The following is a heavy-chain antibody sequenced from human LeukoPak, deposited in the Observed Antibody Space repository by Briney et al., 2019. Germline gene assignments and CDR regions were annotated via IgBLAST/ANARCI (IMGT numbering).Heavy chain of an antibody. CDR3: ARDRAVPGRGYYFDC. Sequence: PGGSLRLSCAASGFTFSTNYMTWVRQAPGKGLEWVSTIYLGGSTSYADSVKGRFTISRDNSKNTLYLQMNSLRAEDTAVYYCARDRAVPGRGYYFDCWGQGTLVTVSS. V-gene: IGHV3-53*01. J-gene: IGHJ4*02. CDR1: GFTFSTNY. D-gene: IGHD6-19*01. CDR2: IYLGGST.